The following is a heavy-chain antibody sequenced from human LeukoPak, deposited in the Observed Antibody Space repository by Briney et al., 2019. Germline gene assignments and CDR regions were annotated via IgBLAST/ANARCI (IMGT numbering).Heavy chain of an antibody. Sequence: GGSLRLSCAASGFTFSSYGMHWVRQAPGKGLEWVAFIRYDGSNKYYADSVKGRLTISRDNSKNTLYLQMNSLRAEDTAVYYCAKDREYQLLYPNWFDPWGQGTLVTVSS. CDR1: GFTFSSYG. CDR3: AKDREYQLLYPNWFDP. CDR2: IRYDGSNK. V-gene: IGHV3-30*02. D-gene: IGHD2-2*02. J-gene: IGHJ5*02.